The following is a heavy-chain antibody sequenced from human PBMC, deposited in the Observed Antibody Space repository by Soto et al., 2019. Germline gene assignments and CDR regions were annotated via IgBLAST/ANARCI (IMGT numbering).Heavy chain of an antibody. Sequence: QVQLVQSGAEMKKPGASVKVSCKASGYTFTNYGISWVRQAPGQGLEWMGWISGYNGNTKYAQKFQGRLTMTTDTSTSTAYMELRSLSSDDTALYYCARAPRGWHFPLDYWGQGTLVTVSS. V-gene: IGHV1-18*04. CDR3: ARAPRGWHFPLDY. D-gene: IGHD6-19*01. J-gene: IGHJ4*02. CDR1: GYTFTNYG. CDR2: ISGYNGNT.